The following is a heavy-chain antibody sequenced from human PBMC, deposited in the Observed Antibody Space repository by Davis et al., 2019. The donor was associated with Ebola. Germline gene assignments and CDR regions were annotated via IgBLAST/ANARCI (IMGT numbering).Heavy chain of an antibody. CDR3: ARGGDIVVVPAARDWFDP. J-gene: IGHJ5*02. CDR2: ISSSGSTI. CDR1: GFTVSSNY. D-gene: IGHD2-2*01. Sequence: GGSLRLSCAASGFTVSSNYMSWVRQAPGKGLEWVSYISSSGSTIYYADSVKGRFTISRDNAKNSLYLQMNSLRAEDTAVYYCARGGDIVVVPAARDWFDPWGQGTLVTVSS. V-gene: IGHV3-11*01.